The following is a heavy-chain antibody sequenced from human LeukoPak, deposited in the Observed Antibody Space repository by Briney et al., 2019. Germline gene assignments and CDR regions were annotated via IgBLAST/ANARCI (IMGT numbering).Heavy chain of an antibody. Sequence: GGSLRLSCAASGFSFSTYAMSWVRQAPGKGLEWVSAISATGGSTYYADSVKGRFTISRDNSKNTLYLQINTLRAEDTAVYYCARSGSGWFDYWGQGTLVTVSS. V-gene: IGHV3-23*01. D-gene: IGHD6-19*01. CDR2: ISATGGST. J-gene: IGHJ4*02. CDR1: GFSFSTYA. CDR3: ARSGSGWFDY.